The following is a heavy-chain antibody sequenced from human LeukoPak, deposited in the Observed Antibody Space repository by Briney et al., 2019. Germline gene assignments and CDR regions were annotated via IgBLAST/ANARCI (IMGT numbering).Heavy chain of an antibody. V-gene: IGHV4-59*01. Sequence: PSETLSLTCTVSGGSISSYYWNWIRQPPGKGLEWIGYIYYGGSTNYNPSLKSRVTISVDTSKNQFSLRLSSVTAADTAVYYCARLRGGGSYRNFDYWGQGTLVTVSS. CDR2: IYYGGST. CDR1: GGSISSYY. J-gene: IGHJ4*02. CDR3: ARLRGGGSYRNFDY. D-gene: IGHD3-16*02.